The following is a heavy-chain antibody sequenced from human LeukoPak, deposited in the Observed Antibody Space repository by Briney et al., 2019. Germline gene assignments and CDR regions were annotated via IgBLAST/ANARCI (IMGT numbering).Heavy chain of an antibody. Sequence: GGSLKLSCAASGFTFSDHHMDWVRQAPGKGLEWVGRIRDKADSYTTEYAASVKGRFTISRDDSKNSLSLQMNSLKTEDTAVYYCAAVRGVMGYWGQGTLVTVSS. CDR3: AAVRGVMGY. CDR1: GFTFSDHH. J-gene: IGHJ4*02. V-gene: IGHV3-72*01. CDR2: IRDKADSYTT. D-gene: IGHD3-10*02.